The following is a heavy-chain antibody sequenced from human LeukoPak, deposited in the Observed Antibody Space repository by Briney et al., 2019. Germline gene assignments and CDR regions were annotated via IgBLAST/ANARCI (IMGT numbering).Heavy chain of an antibody. J-gene: IGHJ4*02. V-gene: IGHV3-74*01. CDR1: GFTLSSSW. D-gene: IGHD2-15*01. CDR3: VRDFGGEDDF. Sequence: GGSRRLSCAASGFTLSSSWMHWVRQVPGEGLVWVTRMNEDGRRTDVAGSVRGRFTISRDIAKNTLFLQMNSLRVEDTAVYHCVRDFGGEDDFWGQGTLVAVSS. CDR2: MNEDGRRT.